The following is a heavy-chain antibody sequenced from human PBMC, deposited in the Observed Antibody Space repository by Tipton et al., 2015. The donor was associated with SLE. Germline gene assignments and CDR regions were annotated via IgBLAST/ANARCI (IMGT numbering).Heavy chain of an antibody. CDR2: ISSSSSYI. Sequence: GSLRLSCSASGFTFSSYSMNWVRQAPGKGLEWVSSISSSSSYIYYADSVKGRFTISRDNAKNSLYLQMNSLRAEDTAVYYCARPCPSGSHCHFDYWGQGTLVTVSS. V-gene: IGHV3-21*01. D-gene: IGHD1-26*01. J-gene: IGHJ4*02. CDR1: GFTFSSYS. CDR3: ARPCPSGSHCHFDY.